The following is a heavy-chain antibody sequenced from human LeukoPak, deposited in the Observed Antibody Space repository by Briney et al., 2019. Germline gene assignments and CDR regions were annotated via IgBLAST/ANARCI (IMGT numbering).Heavy chain of an antibody. CDR1: GGTFSSYA. J-gene: IGHJ4*02. D-gene: IGHD2-15*01. Sequence: SVKVSCKASGGTFSSYAISWVRQAPGQGLEWMGGIIPIFGTENYAQKFQGRVTITADESTSRAYMELGSLRSEDTAVYYCARGSGRGYCSGGSCYSDFDYWGQGTLVTVSS. CDR3: ARGSGRGYCSGGSCYSDFDY. CDR2: IIPIFGTE. V-gene: IGHV1-69*13.